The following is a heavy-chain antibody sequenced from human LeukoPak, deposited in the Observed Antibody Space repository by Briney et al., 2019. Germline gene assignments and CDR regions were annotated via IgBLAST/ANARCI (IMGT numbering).Heavy chain of an antibody. Sequence: GGSLRLSCAASGFTFSSYGMHWVRQAPGKGLEWVTFIRYDGSNKYYADSVKGRFTISRDNSKNTLYLQMNSLRAEGTAVYYCARAQDRVGATSYFDYWGQGTLVTVSS. J-gene: IGHJ4*02. CDR1: GFTFSSYG. CDR2: IRYDGSNK. CDR3: ARAQDRVGATSYFDY. D-gene: IGHD1-26*01. V-gene: IGHV3-30*02.